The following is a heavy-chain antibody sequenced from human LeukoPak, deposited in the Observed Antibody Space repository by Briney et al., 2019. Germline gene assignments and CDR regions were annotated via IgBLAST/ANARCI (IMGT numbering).Heavy chain of an antibody. D-gene: IGHD6-6*01. CDR2: IYSGGNT. Sequence: PGGSLRLSCAASGFTFSSYGMHWVRQAPGKGLEWVSVIYSGGNTYYADSVKGRFTVSRDNSMNTLYLQMNSLRAEDTAVYYCARARPYYFDYWGQGTLVTVSS. CDR1: GFTFSSYG. CDR3: ARARPYYFDY. V-gene: IGHV3-53*01. J-gene: IGHJ4*02.